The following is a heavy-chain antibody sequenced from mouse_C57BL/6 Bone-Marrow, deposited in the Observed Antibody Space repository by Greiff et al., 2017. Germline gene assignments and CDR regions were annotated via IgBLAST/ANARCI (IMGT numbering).Heavy chain of an antibody. CDR1: GFTFSSYA. Sequence: EVKLMESGGGLVKPGGSLKLSCAASGFTFSSYAMSWVRQTPEKRLEWVATISDGGSYTYYPDNVKGRFTISRDNAKNNLYLQMSHLKSEDTAIYYCARPYYYGSSLFAYWGQGTLVTVSA. CDR2: ISDGGSYT. D-gene: IGHD1-1*01. CDR3: ARPYYYGSSLFAY. V-gene: IGHV5-4*03. J-gene: IGHJ3*01.